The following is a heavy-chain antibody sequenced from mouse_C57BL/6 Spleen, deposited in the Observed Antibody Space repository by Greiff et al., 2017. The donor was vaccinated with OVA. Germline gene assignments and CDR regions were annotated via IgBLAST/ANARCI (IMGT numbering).Heavy chain of an antibody. Sequence: EVQVVESGEGLVKPGGSLKLSCAASGFTFSSYAMSWVRQTPEKRLEWVAYISSGGDYIYYADTVKGRFTISRDNARNTLYLQMSSLKSEDTAMYYCTRGGGTIVTSYYTMDYWGQGTSVTVSS. CDR3: TRGGGTIVTSYYTMDY. CDR1: GFTFSSYA. CDR2: ISSGGDYI. J-gene: IGHJ4*01. D-gene: IGHD2-5*01. V-gene: IGHV5-9-1*02.